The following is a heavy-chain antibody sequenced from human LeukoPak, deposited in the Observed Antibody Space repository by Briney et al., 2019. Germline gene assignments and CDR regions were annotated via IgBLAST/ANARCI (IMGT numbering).Heavy chain of an antibody. CDR2: INPNSGGT. D-gene: IGHD5/OR15-5a*01. J-gene: IGHJ5*02. V-gene: IGHV1-2*02. CDR1: GYTFTGYY. Sequence: GASVKVSCKASGYTFTGYYMHWVRQAPGQGLEWMGWINPNSGGTNYAQKFQGRVTMTRDTSTSTAYMELRSLRSDDTAVYYCAREALRQRFDPWGQGTLVTVSS. CDR3: AREALRQRFDP.